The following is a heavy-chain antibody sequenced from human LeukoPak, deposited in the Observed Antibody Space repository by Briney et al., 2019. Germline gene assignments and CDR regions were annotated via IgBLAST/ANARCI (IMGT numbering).Heavy chain of an antibody. Sequence: APVKVSCKACEYTFTGYYMHWVRQGPGKGLEWMGGFDPEDGETIYAQKFQGRVTMTEDTSTDTAYMELSSLKSEDTAVYYCATDLPLGVVAATPRTGYWGQGTLVTVSS. D-gene: IGHD2-15*01. J-gene: IGHJ4*02. CDR3: ATDLPLGVVAATPRTGY. V-gene: IGHV1-24*01. CDR2: FDPEDGET. CDR1: EYTFTGYY.